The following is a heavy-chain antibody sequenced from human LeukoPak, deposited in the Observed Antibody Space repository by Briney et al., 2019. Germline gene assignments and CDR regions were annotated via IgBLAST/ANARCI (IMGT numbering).Heavy chain of an antibody. CDR3: ARDGYDGDGYYFDY. D-gene: IGHD5-18*01. Sequence: QVQLQESGPGLVKPSQTLSLTCTVSGGSISSGSYYWSWSRQPAGEGLEWIGRIYTSGSTNYNPSLKSRVTMSVDTSKNQFSLKLSSVTAADTAVYYCARDGYDGDGYYFDYWGQGTLVTVSS. J-gene: IGHJ4*02. CDR1: GGSISSGSYY. CDR2: IYTSGST. V-gene: IGHV4-61*02.